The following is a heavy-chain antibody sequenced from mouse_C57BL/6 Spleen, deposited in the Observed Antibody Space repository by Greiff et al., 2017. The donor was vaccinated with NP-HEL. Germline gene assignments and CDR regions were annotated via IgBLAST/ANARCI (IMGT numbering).Heavy chain of an antibody. CDR3: ARGYYGSSYRAMDY. D-gene: IGHD1-1*01. J-gene: IGHJ4*01. V-gene: IGHV1-81*01. CDR2: IYPRSGNT. Sequence: QVQLQQSGAELARPGASVKLSCKASGYTFTSYGISWVKQRTGPGLEWIGEIYPRSGNTSYNEKFKGKATLTADKSSSTAYMELRSLTSEDSAVYFCARGYYGSSYRAMDYWGQGTSVTVSS. CDR1: GYTFTSYG.